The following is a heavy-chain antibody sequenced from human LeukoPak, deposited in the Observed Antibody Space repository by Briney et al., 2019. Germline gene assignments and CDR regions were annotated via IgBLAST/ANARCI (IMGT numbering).Heavy chain of an antibody. CDR1: GFTFSSYW. CDR3: ARDWGGFCSSSSCYSHMDV. J-gene: IGHJ6*03. Sequence: PGGSLRLSCAASGFTFSSYWMNWVRQAPGKGLEWVSSIVSISSYIYYADSVKGRFTISRDNAKNSLYLQMNSLRAEDTAVYCCARDWGGFCSSSSCYSHMDVWGTGTTVTVSS. V-gene: IGHV3-21*01. CDR2: IVSISSYI. D-gene: IGHD2-2*01.